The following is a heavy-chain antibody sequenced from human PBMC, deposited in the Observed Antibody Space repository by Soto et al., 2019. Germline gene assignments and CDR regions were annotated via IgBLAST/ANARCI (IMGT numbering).Heavy chain of an antibody. J-gene: IGHJ4*02. V-gene: IGHV3-15*07. Sequence: EVQLVESGGGLVKPGESVRLSCAASSFTFSNAWMSWVRQAPGKGLEWVGRIKSNNHGGTTDYAAPVKGRFIISRDDSKNTLYLQMNSLTTEDTAVYYRTTGPDWGNRDYWGQGTLVTVSS. D-gene: IGHD3-16*01. CDR1: SFTFSNAW. CDR3: TTGPDWGNRDY. CDR2: IKSNNHGGTT.